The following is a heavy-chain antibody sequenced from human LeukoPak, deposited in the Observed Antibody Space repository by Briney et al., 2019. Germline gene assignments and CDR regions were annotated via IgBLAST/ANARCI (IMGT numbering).Heavy chain of an antibody. CDR3: AKRGVVIRVILVGFHKEAYYFDS. D-gene: IGHD3-22*01. Sequence: GGSLRLSCPVSGITLSNYGMSWVRQTPGKGLEWVAGISGSGGTTSYADSVKGRFTISRDNPKNTLYLQMNSLRAEDTAVYFCAKRGVVIRVILVGFHKEAYYFDSWGQGALVTVSS. J-gene: IGHJ4*02. CDR1: GITLSNYG. V-gene: IGHV3-23*01. CDR2: ISGSGGTT.